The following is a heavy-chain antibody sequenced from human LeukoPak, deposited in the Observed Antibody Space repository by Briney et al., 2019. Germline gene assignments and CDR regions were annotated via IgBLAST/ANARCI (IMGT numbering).Heavy chain of an antibody. CDR1: GYTFTSYY. J-gene: IGHJ4*02. CDR2: INPSGGST. D-gene: IGHD2-8*01. CDR3: ARDNGGKAFFDY. V-gene: IGHV1-46*01. Sequence: ASVKVSCKASGYTFTSYYMHWVRQAPGQGLEWMGIINPSGGSTSYAQKFQGRVTMTRDMSTSTVYMELSSLRSEDTAVHYCARDNGGKAFFDYWGQGTLVTVSS.